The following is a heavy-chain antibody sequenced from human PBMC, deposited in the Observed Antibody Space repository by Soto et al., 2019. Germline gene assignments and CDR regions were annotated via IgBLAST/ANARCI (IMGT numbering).Heavy chain of an antibody. CDR1: GFFFSSYT. J-gene: IGHJ4*02. Sequence: EVQLVESGGGLVKPGGSLRLSCAGSGFFFSSYTMNWVRQAPGKGLEWVSSISGNSGYIYYADSVKGRFTISRDNAKNSLFLQMKNLRAEYTAVYYCASEITVDGRAGYWGQGTLVTVSS. V-gene: IGHV3-21*01. CDR2: ISGNSGYI. D-gene: IGHD6-19*01. CDR3: ASEITVDGRAGY.